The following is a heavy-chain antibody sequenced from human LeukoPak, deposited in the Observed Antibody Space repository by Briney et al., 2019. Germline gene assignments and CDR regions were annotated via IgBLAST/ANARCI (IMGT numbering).Heavy chain of an antibody. CDR3: ARVQWVTIFGNGGGYYMDV. D-gene: IGHD3-3*01. Sequence: SETLSLTCTVSGGSISSSSYYWGWIRQPPGKGLEWIGSIHYSGSTNYNPSLKSRVTISVDTSKNQFSLKLSSVTAADTAVYYCARVQWVTIFGNGGGYYMDVWGKGTTVTVSS. CDR1: GGSISSSSYY. J-gene: IGHJ6*03. V-gene: IGHV4-39*07. CDR2: IHYSGST.